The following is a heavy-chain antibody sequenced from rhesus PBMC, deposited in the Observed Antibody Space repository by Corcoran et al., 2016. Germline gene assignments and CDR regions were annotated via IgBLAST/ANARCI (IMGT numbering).Heavy chain of an antibody. V-gene: IGHV4S7*01. J-gene: IGHJ2*01. Sequence: QVQLQASGPGLLKPSETLSLTCAVSGGSIRGGYGWGWIRQHPGKGLEGIGSIYSNSGNTYYNPSLKSRVTISTDTSKNQFSLKLSSVTAADTAVYYCARVVLQYLDWLRYWYFDLWGPGTPITISS. CDR1: GGSIRGGYG. CDR3: ARVVLQYLDWLRYWYFDL. D-gene: IGHD3-3*01. CDR2: IYSNSGNT.